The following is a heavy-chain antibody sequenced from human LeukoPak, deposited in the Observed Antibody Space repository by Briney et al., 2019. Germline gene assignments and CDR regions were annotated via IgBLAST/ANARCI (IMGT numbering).Heavy chain of an antibody. CDR3: AIDGYYYDSSYFDY. CDR1: GFTFSDYY. Sequence: GGSLRLSCAASGFTFSDYYMSWIRQAPGKGLEWVSYISSSGSTIYYADSVKGRFTISRDNAKNSLYLQMNSLRAEDTAVYYCAIDGYYYDSSYFDYWGQGTLVTVSS. CDR2: ISSSGSTI. J-gene: IGHJ4*02. V-gene: IGHV3-11*01. D-gene: IGHD3-22*01.